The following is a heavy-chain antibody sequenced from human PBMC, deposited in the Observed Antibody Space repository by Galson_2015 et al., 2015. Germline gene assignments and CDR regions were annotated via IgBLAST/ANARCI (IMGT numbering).Heavy chain of an antibody. J-gene: IGHJ6*02. CDR1: GGTFSSYA. V-gene: IGHV1-69*13. CDR3: ASCGGDCYSPYYYYGMDV. Sequence: SAKVSCKASGGTFSSYAISWVRQAPGQGLGWMGGIIPIFGTANYAQKFQGRVTITADESTSTAYMEPSSLRSEDTAVYYCASCGGDCYSPYYYYGMDVWGQGTTVTVSS. CDR2: IIPIFGTA. D-gene: IGHD2-21*02.